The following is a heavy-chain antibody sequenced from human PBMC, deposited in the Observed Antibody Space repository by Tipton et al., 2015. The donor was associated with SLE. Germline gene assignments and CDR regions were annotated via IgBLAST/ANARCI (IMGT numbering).Heavy chain of an antibody. D-gene: IGHD6-6*01. V-gene: IGHV4-34*01. CDR1: GGSFSGYY. CDR2: INHSGST. Sequence: TLSLTCAVYGGSFSGYYWSWIRQPPGKGLEWIGEINHSGSTNYNPSLKSRVTISVDTSKNQFSLKLSSVTAADTAVYYCASNGQLGDFDYWGQGTLVTVSS. CDR3: ASNGQLGDFDY. J-gene: IGHJ4*02.